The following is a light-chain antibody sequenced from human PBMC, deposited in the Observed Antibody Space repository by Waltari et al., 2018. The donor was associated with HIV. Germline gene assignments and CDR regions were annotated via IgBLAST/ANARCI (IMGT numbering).Light chain of an antibody. CDR1: VSHVGSHHT. Sequence: QSALTQPPSASGSPGMSVTLPCTATVSHVGSHHTVTWYQHHPGKAPKLIIYEVRKRPSGVPDRFSGSKSGNTASLTVSGLQAEDEADYYCSSYAGSYTYVFGTGTRLTVL. CDR2: EVR. J-gene: IGLJ1*01. CDR3: SSYAGSYTYV. V-gene: IGLV2-8*01.